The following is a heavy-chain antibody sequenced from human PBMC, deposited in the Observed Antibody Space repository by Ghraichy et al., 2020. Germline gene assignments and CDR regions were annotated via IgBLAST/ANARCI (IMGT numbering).Heavy chain of an antibody. J-gene: IGHJ5*02. CDR2: IFYSGST. D-gene: IGHD6-19*01. Sequence: SETLSLTCTVSGGSMSSSNYYWGWIRQPPGKGLEWIGSIFYSGSTHYNPSLKSRVTISVDTSKNQFSLKLGSVTAADTAVYYCAKTYSSGWTTLLGGWFDPWGQGTLVTVSS. CDR1: GGSMSSSNYY. CDR3: AKTYSSGWTTLLGGWFDP. V-gene: IGHV4-39*01.